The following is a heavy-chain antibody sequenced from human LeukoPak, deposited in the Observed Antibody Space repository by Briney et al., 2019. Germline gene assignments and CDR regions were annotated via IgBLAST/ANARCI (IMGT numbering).Heavy chain of an antibody. Sequence: ASVKVSCKASGYTFTSYGISWVRQAPGQGLEWMGWISAYNGNTNYAQKLQGRVTMTTDTSTSTAYMELRSLRSDDTAVYYCARYHPTNYDFWSGYLDYWGQGTLVTVSS. V-gene: IGHV1-18*01. CDR2: ISAYNGNT. J-gene: IGHJ4*02. D-gene: IGHD3-3*01. CDR3: ARYHPTNYDFWSGYLDY. CDR1: GYTFTSYG.